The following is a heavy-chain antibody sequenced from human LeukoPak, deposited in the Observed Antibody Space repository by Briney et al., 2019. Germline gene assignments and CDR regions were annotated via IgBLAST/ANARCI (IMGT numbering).Heavy chain of an antibody. J-gene: IGHJ4*02. D-gene: IGHD6-13*01. CDR2: IRYDGSNK. CDR1: GFTFSSYG. V-gene: IGHV3-30*02. Sequence: GGSLRLSCAASGFTFSSYGMHWVRQAPGEGLEWVAFIRYDGSNKYYADSVKGRFTISRDNSKNTLYLQMNSLRAEDTAVYYCAKRAAAAIYYFDYWGQGTLVTVSS. CDR3: AKRAAAAIYYFDY.